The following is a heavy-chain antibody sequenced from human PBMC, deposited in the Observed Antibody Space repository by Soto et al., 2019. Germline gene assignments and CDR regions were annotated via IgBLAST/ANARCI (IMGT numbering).Heavy chain of an antibody. V-gene: IGHV4-31*03. Sequence: PSETLSLTCTVSGGSISSGGYYWSWIRQHPGKGLEWIGYIYYSGSTYYNPSLKSRVTISVDTSKNQFSLKLSSVTAADTAVYYCERWRITHDAFDIWGQGTMVTVSS. D-gene: IGHD3-10*01. CDR1: GGSISSGGYY. CDR3: ERWRITHDAFDI. J-gene: IGHJ3*02. CDR2: IYYSGST.